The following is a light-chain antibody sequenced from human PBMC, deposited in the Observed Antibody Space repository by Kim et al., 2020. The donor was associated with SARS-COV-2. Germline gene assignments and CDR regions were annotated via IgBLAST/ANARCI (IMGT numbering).Light chain of an antibody. CDR3: QHFDKLPQVT. J-gene: IGKJ3*01. CDR2: DAS. Sequence: DIKMTQSPTSLSASVGDRVTITCQASQDISNHLNWYQHKPGKAPKLLIYDASNLQPGVPSRFSGSGSGTDFTFTISSLQPEDIATYLCQHFDKLPQVTFGRRAKVDI. CDR1: QDISNH. V-gene: IGKV1-33*01.